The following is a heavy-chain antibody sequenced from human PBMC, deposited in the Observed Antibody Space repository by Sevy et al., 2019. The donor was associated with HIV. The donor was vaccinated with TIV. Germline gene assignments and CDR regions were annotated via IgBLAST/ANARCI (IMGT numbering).Heavy chain of an antibody. CDR1: GGSFSGYY. CDR2: INHSGST. V-gene: IGHV4-34*01. D-gene: IGHD5-18*01. CDR3: ARDYSYGFDY. J-gene: IGHJ4*02. Sequence: SEPSLTCAVYGGSFSGYYWSWIRQPPGKGLEWIGEINHSGSTNYNPSLKSRVTISVDTSKNQFSLKLSSVTAADTAVYYCARDYSYGFDYWGQGTLVTVSS.